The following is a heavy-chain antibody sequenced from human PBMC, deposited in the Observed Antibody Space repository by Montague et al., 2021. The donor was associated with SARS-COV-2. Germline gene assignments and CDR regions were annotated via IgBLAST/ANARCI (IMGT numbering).Heavy chain of an antibody. V-gene: IGHV4-30-2*05. CDR3: ARLTVIADTTGGTVHWFDP. CDR1: GGSVSSGDFF. Sequence: TLSLTCAVSGGSVSSGDFFWTWVRQPPGRGLEWIGSISHSGGSKYNPSLKSRIALSLDTSANHFSLSLNSVTAADSASYYCARLTVIADTTGGTVHWFDPWGQGALVTVSS. CDR2: ISHSGGS. D-gene: IGHD2-21*02. J-gene: IGHJ5*02.